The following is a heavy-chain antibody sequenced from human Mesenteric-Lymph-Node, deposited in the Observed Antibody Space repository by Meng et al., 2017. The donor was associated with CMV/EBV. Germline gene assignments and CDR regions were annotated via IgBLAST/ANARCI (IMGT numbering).Heavy chain of an antibody. V-gene: IGHV3-30*04. CDR3: AKDTTGYSSTWYWFDP. D-gene: IGHD6-13*01. J-gene: IGHJ5*02. Sequence: GESLKISCAASGFTFSSYAMHWVRQAPGKGLEWVAVISYDGSNKYYADSVKGRFTISRDNSKNTLYLQMNSLRAEDTAVYYCAKDTTGYSSTWYWFDPWGQGALVTVSS. CDR2: ISYDGSNK. CDR1: GFTFSSYA.